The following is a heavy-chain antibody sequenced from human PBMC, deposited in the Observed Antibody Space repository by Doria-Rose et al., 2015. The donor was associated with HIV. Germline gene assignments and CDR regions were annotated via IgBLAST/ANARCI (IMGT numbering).Heavy chain of an antibody. Sequence: QVQLQQWDPGLVKPSQTLSLTCTVSGGPINRGSYYWTWIRQPAGKGLEWIGRVYTRGSTDQNSSLKSRVPMSVDTSKNQFPLKLTSVTAADTAVYYCAREGYTGSYYYFDFWGQGTPVTVSS. J-gene: IGHJ4*02. CDR3: AREGYTGSYYYFDF. D-gene: IGHD1-26*01. CDR1: GGPINRGSYY. V-gene: IGHV4-61*02. CDR2: VYTRGST.